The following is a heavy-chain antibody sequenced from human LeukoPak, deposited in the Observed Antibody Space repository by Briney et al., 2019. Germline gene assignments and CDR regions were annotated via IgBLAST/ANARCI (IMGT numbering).Heavy chain of an antibody. CDR1: GFTFTDYY. CDR3: ARAPVSGMTFDY. J-gene: IGHJ4*02. CDR2: IDLSGGAK. V-gene: IGHV3-11*01. Sequence: GGSLRLSCTASGFTFTDYYMTWIRQAPGKGLEWISYIDLSGGAKNYADSVKGRFTISRDNAKNSLFLQMNSLRAEDTAVYSCARAPVSGMTFDYWGQGSLVTVSS. D-gene: IGHD5-12*01.